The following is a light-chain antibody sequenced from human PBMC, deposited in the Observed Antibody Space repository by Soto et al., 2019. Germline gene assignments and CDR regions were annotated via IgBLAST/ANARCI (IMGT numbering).Light chain of an antibody. CDR1: QSVSSSY. Sequence: EIVLTQSPGTLSLSPGERATLSCRASQSVSSSYLAWYQQKPGQAPRLLIYGASSRATGIPDRFSGSGSGTDFTLTISRLEPEDFAVYYCQQYGRTFGQVTKLEIK. CDR3: QQYGRT. V-gene: IGKV3-20*01. CDR2: GAS. J-gene: IGKJ2*01.